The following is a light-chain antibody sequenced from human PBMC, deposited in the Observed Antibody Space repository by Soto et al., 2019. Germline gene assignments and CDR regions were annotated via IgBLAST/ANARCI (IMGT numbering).Light chain of an antibody. CDR1: SSNIGAGHD. V-gene: IGLV1-40*01. J-gene: IGLJ1*01. CDR3: QPYDSSLSGSEV. Sequence: QSVLTQPPSVSGAPGQRVTISCTGSSSNIGAGHDVHWYQHLPGTTPKLLIYGNGNRPSGVPDRFSGSKSGTSASLAITGLQAEDEADYYCQPYDSSLSGSEVFGTGTKLTVL. CDR2: GNG.